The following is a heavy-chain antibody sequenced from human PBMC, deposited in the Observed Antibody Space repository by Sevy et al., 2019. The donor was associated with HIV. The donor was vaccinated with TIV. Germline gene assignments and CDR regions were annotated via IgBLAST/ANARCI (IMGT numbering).Heavy chain of an antibody. CDR1: GFTFNNYW. CDR2: IKQDGSDK. V-gene: IGHV3-7*03. J-gene: IGHJ4*02. D-gene: IGHD7-27*01. CDR3: ARSWDYWGQMGY. Sequence: GGSLRLSCAASGFTFNNYWMTWVRQAPGKGLEWVANIKQDGSDKYYMESVKGRFNISRDNTKNSLYLKLNSLRAEETAVYYCARSWDYWGQMGYWGQGTLVTVSS.